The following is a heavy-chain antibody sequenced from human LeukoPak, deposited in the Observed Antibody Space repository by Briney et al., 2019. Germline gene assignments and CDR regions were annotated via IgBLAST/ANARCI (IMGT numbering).Heavy chain of an antibody. CDR2: INHSGST. CDR1: GGSFSGYY. Sequence: SEALSLTCAVYGGSFSGYYWGWSRQPPGKGLGWIGEINHSGSTNYNPSLKKRVIISGVKYQKPFSVKLRSVTAADTAVYFCARVGYSYVINDWSRTGLGAYPTKYYYHMDVWGKGTTVTVSS. D-gene: IGHD5-18*01. V-gene: IGHV4-34*01. J-gene: IGHJ6*03. CDR3: ARVGYSYVINDWSRTGLGAYPTKYYYHMDV.